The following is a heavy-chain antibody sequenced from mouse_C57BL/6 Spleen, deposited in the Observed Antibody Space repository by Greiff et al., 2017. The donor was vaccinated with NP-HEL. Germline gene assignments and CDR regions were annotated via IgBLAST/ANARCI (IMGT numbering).Heavy chain of an antibody. J-gene: IGHJ4*01. V-gene: IGHV1-26*01. CDR1: GYTFTDYY. Sequence: EVQLQQSGPELVKPGASVKISCKASGYTFTDYYMNWVKQSHGKSLEWIGDINPNNGGTSYNQKFKGKATLTVDKSSSTAYMELRSLTSEDSAVYYCARGRGLPLAMDYWGQGTSVTVSS. CDR2: INPNNGGT. CDR3: ARGRGLPLAMDY. D-gene: IGHD2-4*01.